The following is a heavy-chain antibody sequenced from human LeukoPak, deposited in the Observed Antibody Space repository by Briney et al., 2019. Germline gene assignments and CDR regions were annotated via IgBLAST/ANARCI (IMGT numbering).Heavy chain of an antibody. V-gene: IGHV3-30*03. CDR3: ARDRVITFGGVTHYFDY. Sequence: PGRSLRLSCAASGFTFSSYGMHWVRQAPGKGLEWVAVISYDGSNKYYADSVKGRFTISRDNSKNTLYLQMNSLRAEDTAVYYCARDRVITFGGVTHYFDYWGQGTLVTVSS. CDR2: ISYDGSNK. J-gene: IGHJ4*02. D-gene: IGHD3-16*01. CDR1: GFTFSSYG.